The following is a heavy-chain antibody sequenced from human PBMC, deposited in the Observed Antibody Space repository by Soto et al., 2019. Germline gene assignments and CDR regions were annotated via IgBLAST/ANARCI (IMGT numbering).Heavy chain of an antibody. CDR1: GFTFSSSA. Sequence: GGSLRLSCAASGFTFSSSAMSWVRQAPGEGLEWVAVISYDGSNKYYADSVKGRFTISRDNSKNTLYLQMNSLRAEDTAVYYCASLSDYYGSGSYADAFDIWGQGTMVTVSS. V-gene: IGHV3-30-3*01. CDR3: ASLSDYYGSGSYADAFDI. CDR2: ISYDGSNK. J-gene: IGHJ3*02. D-gene: IGHD3-10*01.